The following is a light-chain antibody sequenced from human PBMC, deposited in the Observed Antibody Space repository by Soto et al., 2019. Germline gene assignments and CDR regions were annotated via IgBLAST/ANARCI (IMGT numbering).Light chain of an antibody. CDR3: AAWDDSLTGLNV. Sequence: QSVLSQPPSASGTPVQRVAISCSGSSSKIGRNTVNWYQQLPGTAPKLLIYDNNRRPSGVPDRFSGSKSGTSASLAISGLQSEDEADYYCAAWDDSLTGLNVFGTGTKVTVL. J-gene: IGLJ1*01. CDR2: DNN. CDR1: SSKIGRNT. V-gene: IGLV1-44*01.